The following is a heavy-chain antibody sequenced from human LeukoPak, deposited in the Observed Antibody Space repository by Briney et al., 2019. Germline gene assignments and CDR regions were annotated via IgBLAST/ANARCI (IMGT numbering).Heavy chain of an antibody. CDR3: AGPYSSSWPFDS. CDR2: IYSVGST. D-gene: IGHD6-13*01. CDR1: GGSISSSSYY. V-gene: IGHV4-39*01. Sequence: SETLFLTCTVSGGSISSSSYYWGWIRQPPGKGLEWIGSIYSVGSTYYNPSLKSRVTISVDTSKNQFSLKLNSVTDAGTAVYYCAGPYSSSWPFDSWGQGTLATVSS. J-gene: IGHJ4*02.